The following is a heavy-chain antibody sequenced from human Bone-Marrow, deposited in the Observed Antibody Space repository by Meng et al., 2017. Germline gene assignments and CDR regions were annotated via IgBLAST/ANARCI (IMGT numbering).Heavy chain of an antibody. D-gene: IGHD3-16*01. V-gene: IGHV1-2*07. Sequence: QGQLVQSGAEPKKPASPTDVSCKASGYNFIGGYWLYWVRQGPGQGLEWIGWINPSRGDTKYAHKFLGRVTMTSDTPISTAYMEMSGLTYDDTAVYYCAVQEGGWGQGTLVTVSS. CDR1: GYNFIGGY. J-gene: IGHJ4*02. CDR3: AVQEGG. CDR2: INPSRGDT.